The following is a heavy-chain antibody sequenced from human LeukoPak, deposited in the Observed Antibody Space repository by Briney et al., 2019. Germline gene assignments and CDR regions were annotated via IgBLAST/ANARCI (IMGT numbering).Heavy chain of an antibody. CDR1: GFTFSTYG. D-gene: IGHD3-10*01. J-gene: IGHJ4*02. CDR3: AKDKEYASGSYPIEY. CDR2: IEYEGGYNQ. Sequence: PGGALRVSCVASGFTFSTYGMHWGRQAPGKGLDWVAFIEYEGGYNQYYTDSVKGRFTISRDNSRNTLYLQMNYLRAEDTAFYYCAKDKEYASGSYPIEYWGQGTLVTVSS. V-gene: IGHV3-30*02.